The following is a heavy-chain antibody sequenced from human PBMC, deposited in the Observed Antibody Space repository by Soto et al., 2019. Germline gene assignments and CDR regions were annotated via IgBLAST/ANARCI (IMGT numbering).Heavy chain of an antibody. J-gene: IGHJ6*02. V-gene: IGHV3-23*01. CDR1: GFTFSSYA. Sequence: GGSLRLSCAASGFTFSSYAMSWVRQAPGKGLEWVSAISGSGGSTYYADSVKGRFTISRDNSKNTLYLQMNSLRAEDTAVYYCANRLLVLYLVRNYYYVMDVWGQGTTVIVSS. D-gene: IGHD6-6*01. CDR3: ANRLLVLYLVRNYYYVMDV. CDR2: ISGSGGST.